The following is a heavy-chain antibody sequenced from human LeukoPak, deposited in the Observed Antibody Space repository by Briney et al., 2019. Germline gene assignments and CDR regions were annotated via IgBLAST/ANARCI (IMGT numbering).Heavy chain of an antibody. V-gene: IGHV4-39*01. Sequence: SETLSLTCTVSGGSISSSDYYWGWIRQPPVKWLEWIGSIYYSGSTYYNPSFKSRVTISVDMSKNLFSLKLSSVTAADTAVYYCARRLTVTTYYFDFWGQGTLVTVSS. CDR1: GGSISSSDYY. CDR2: IYYSGST. CDR3: ARRLTVTTYYFDF. J-gene: IGHJ4*02. D-gene: IGHD4-11*01.